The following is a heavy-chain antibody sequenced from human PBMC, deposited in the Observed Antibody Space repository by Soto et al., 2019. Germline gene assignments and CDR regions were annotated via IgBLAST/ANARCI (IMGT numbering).Heavy chain of an antibody. CDR2: INVYNGNT. D-gene: IGHD2-2*01. V-gene: IGHV1-18*01. Sequence: GASVKVSCKASGYTFTNYGISWVRQAPGQGLEWMGWINVYNGNTKYAQKVQGRVTMTTDTSTSTAYMELRSLRSEDTAVYYCAREDRDRETGLVPAAIDGMDVWGQGTTVTVSS. CDR1: GYTFTNYG. CDR3: AREDRDRETGLVPAAIDGMDV. J-gene: IGHJ6*02.